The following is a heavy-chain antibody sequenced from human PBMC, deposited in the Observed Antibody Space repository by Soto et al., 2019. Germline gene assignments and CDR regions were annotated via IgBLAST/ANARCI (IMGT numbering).Heavy chain of an antibody. J-gene: IGHJ4*02. CDR2: ITGRDGNT. CDR1: GFTFSNYA. V-gene: IGHV3-23*01. D-gene: IGHD1-26*01. CDR3: MKGNGTGTPLWRWEY. Sequence: EVQLFESGGGLVQPGGSLRLSCVASGFTFSNYAMSWVRQAPGTGIEWVSAITGRDGNTYYAESVKGLFTISRDKSDNLPFLQMKGVRAEDTAVYHCMKGNGTGTPLWRWEYWGLGTLVTVSS.